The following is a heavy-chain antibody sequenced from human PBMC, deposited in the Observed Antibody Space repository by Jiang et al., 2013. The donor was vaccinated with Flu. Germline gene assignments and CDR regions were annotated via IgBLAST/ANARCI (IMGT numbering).Heavy chain of an antibody. V-gene: IGHV3-7*03. CDR3: ARVPRPRGSSTQGY. J-gene: IGHJ4*02. D-gene: IGHD6-13*01. Sequence: YVDSVKGRFTISRDNAKNSLYLQMSSLRAEDTAVYYCARVPRPRGSSTQGYWGQGTLVTVSS.